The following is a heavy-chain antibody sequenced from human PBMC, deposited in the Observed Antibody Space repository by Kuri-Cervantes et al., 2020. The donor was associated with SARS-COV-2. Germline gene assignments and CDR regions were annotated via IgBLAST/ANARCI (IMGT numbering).Heavy chain of an antibody. V-gene: IGHV4-59*01. D-gene: IGHD2-2*01. CDR1: GASISNFY. CDR2: IYHTGST. CDR3: ARVSGELGYCSSTSCYEPIYYYGMDV. J-gene: IGHJ6*02. Sequence: SETLSLTCSVSGASISNFYWSWIRQPPGKGLEWIGFIYHTGSTNYNPSLKSRVTISVDTSKNQFSLKLSSVTAADTAVYYCARVSGELGYCSSTSCYEPIYYYGMDVWGQGTTVTVSS.